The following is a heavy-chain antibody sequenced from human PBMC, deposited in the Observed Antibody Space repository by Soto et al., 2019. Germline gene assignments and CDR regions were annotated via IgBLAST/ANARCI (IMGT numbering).Heavy chain of an antibody. Sequence: QVQLQESGPGLGKPSGTLSLTCAVSGGSISSSNWWSWVRQPPGKGLEWIGEIYHSGSTNYNPSLKCRVTISVDKSKNQFSLQLGSVTAADTALYYCARDPPLPAAMVDWGQGTLVTVSS. V-gene: IGHV4-4*02. CDR2: IYHSGST. D-gene: IGHD2-2*01. CDR1: GGSISSSNW. CDR3: ARDPPLPAAMVD. J-gene: IGHJ4*02.